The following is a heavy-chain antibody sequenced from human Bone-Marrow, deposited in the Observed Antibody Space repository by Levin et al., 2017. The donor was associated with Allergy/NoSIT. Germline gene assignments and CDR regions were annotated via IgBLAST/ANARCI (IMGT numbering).Heavy chain of an antibody. CDR2: ISGSGGST. Sequence: GGSLRLSCAASGFTFSSYAMSWVRQAPGKGLEWVSAISGSGGSTYYADSVKGRFTISRDNSKNTLYLQMNSLRAEDTAVYYCAKGMKIRNIMITFGGVIVNNGMDVWGQGTTVTVSS. V-gene: IGHV3-23*01. J-gene: IGHJ6*02. CDR3: AKGMKIRNIMITFGGVIVNNGMDV. D-gene: IGHD3-16*02. CDR1: GFTFSSYA.